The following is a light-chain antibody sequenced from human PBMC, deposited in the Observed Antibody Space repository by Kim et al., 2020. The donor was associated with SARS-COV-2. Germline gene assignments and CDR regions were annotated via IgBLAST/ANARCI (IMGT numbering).Light chain of an antibody. CDR1: QGISSN. J-gene: IGKJ1*01. CDR3: QKYNRYPWA. Sequence: DIQMTQSPSSLSASVGDRVTITCRASQGISSNVAWYQQKPGDVPKPLIYDAYALLSGVPSRFSGSGSGTDFTLTISSLQPEDVATFFRQKYNRYPWAFGQGTKVDSK. CDR2: DAY. V-gene: IGKV1-27*01.